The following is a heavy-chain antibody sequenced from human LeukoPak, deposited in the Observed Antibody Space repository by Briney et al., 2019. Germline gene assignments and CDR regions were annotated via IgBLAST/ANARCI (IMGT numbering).Heavy chain of an antibody. D-gene: IGHD6-13*01. CDR1: GGTFSSYA. CDR2: IIPIFGTA. CDR3: AIRAAIEGKQQLVRRYYYYMDV. V-gene: IGHV1-69*06. J-gene: IGHJ6*03. Sequence: EASVKVSCKASGGTFSSYAISWVRQAPGQGLEWMGGIIPIFGTANYAQKFQGRVTITADKSTSTAYMELSSLRSEDTAVYYCAIRAAIEGKQQLVRRYYYYMDVWGKGTTVTVSS.